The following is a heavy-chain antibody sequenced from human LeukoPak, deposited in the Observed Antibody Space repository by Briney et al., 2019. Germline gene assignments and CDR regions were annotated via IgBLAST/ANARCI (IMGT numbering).Heavy chain of an antibody. V-gene: IGHV1-24*01. CDR3: ATATDYFDY. J-gene: IGHJ4*02. CDR1: GYTLTELS. Sequence: ASVKVSCTVSGYTLTELSVHWVRQAPGKGLEWMGGFDPENGETIYAQSFQSSLTMTEDTSTDTAYMELSSLRSEDTAVYYCATATDYFDYWGQGTLVTVSS. CDR2: FDPENGET.